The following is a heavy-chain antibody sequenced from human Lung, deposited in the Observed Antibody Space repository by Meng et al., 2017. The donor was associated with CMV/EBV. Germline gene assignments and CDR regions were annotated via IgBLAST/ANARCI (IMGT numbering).Heavy chain of an antibody. CDR3: ARDWECLDRSDVFDI. D-gene: IGHD3-9*01. Sequence: SXXVSXXASGYTLSRYGISYVRQAPGQGLQWLGWVGGCDGDTNYAPEFRGRATMTTDTSTNTVYMELRSLTSDDTAVYYCARDWECLDRSDVFDIWGQGTXVTVSS. CDR2: VGGCDGDT. V-gene: IGHV1-18*01. J-gene: IGHJ3*02. CDR1: GYTLSRYG.